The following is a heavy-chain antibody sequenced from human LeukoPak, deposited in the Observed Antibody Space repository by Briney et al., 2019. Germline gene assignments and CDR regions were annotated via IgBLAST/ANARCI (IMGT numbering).Heavy chain of an antibody. CDR1: GFTFSSYG. CDR3: AKDSHLTKNWFDP. CDR2: ISGSGGST. Sequence: GGSLRLSCAASGFTFSSYGMHWVRQAPGKGLEWVSAISGSGGSTYYADSVKGRFTISRDNSKNTLYLQMNSLRAEDTAVYYGAKDSHLTKNWFDPWGQGTLVTVSS. J-gene: IGHJ5*02. V-gene: IGHV3-23*01.